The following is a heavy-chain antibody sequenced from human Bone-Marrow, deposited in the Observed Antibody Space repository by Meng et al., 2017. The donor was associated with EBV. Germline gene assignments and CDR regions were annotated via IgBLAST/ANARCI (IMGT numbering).Heavy chain of an antibody. V-gene: IGHV3-30*18. Sequence: QGELVGSGGGVVRPGTSLRLSFEVSGFTFSSYAMHWVRQSPGRGLEWVAVITHDGTNEYYVDSVKGRFTISRDNLKNTLYLQMSSLRPEDTAVYYCAKDYLSAGLDYLDYWGQGTLVTVSS. D-gene: IGHD3-16*01. CDR1: GFTFSSYA. CDR2: ITHDGTNE. J-gene: IGHJ4*02. CDR3: AKDYLSAGLDYLDY.